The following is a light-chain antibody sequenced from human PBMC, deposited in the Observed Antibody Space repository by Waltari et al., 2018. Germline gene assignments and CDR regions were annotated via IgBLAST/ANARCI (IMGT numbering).Light chain of an antibody. J-gene: IGKJ1*01. CDR2: QAS. CDR3: QQSNSYPGT. Sequence: DIQMTQSPSTLSASVGDRGTITCRASQRIGYWLTWIQQKPGSAPKFLIHQASRLETGVPSRFSGSGSGTEFTHTITNVQPDDFATYDCQQSNSYPGTFGQGTRV. V-gene: IGKV1-5*03. CDR1: QRIGYW.